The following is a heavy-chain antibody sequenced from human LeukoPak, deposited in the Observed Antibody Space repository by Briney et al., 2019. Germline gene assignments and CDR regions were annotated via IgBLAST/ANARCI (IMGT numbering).Heavy chain of an antibody. D-gene: IGHD3-22*01. V-gene: IGHV1-8*01. Sequence: ASVKVSCKTSGYTFTSYDINWVRQATGQGLEWMGGMDGSSGKTAYAQKFLGRVTITRNTSISTAYMELSSLTSEDTAVYYCARLYYYASSGYDALDIWGQGTMVTVPS. CDR1: GYTFTSYD. CDR3: ARLYYYASSGYDALDI. J-gene: IGHJ3*02. CDR2: MDGSSGKT.